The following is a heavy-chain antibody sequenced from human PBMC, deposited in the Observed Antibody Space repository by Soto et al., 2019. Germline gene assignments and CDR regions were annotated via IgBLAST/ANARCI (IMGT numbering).Heavy chain of an antibody. J-gene: IGHJ4*02. CDR2: INAGNGNT. CDR1: GYIFSGSV. V-gene: IGHV1-3*01. CDR3: ASEIDATTVTSLDH. D-gene: IGHD4-17*01. Sequence: QVQLVQSGAEVKKPGASVKVSCKASGYIFSGSVMHWVRQAPGQRLEWMGWINAGNGNTIHSQKFQGRVTITRDTSATTVYMELRSLRSEDMAVYYCASEIDATTVTSLDHWGQGTLVTVSS.